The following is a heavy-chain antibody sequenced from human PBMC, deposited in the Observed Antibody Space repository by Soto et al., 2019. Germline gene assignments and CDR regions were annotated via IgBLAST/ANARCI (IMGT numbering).Heavy chain of an antibody. CDR3: ARSIVAAGNRWFDP. Sequence: GSGPPLVHPTQPLTLTCTFSGFSLSTSGMRVSWIRQPPGKALEWLARIDWDDDKLYSTSLKTRLTISKDTSKNQVVLTMTNMDPVDTATYYCARSIVAAGNRWFDPWGQGTLVTVSS. J-gene: IGHJ5*02. CDR1: GFSLSTSGMR. CDR2: IDWDDDK. D-gene: IGHD6-13*01. V-gene: IGHV2-70*04.